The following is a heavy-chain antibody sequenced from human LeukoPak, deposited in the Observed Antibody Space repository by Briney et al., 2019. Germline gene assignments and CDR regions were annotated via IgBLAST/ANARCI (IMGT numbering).Heavy chain of an antibody. J-gene: IGHJ4*02. CDR2: IWYDGSNK. V-gene: IGHV3-33*08. Sequence: GGSLRLSCAASGFTFSSYAMHWVRQAPGKGLEWVAVIWYDGSNKYYADSVKGRFTISRDNSKNTLYLQMNSLRAEDTAVYYCARDWRSSWFDAFDYWGQGTLVTVSS. D-gene: IGHD6-13*01. CDR3: ARDWRSSWFDAFDY. CDR1: GFTFSSYA.